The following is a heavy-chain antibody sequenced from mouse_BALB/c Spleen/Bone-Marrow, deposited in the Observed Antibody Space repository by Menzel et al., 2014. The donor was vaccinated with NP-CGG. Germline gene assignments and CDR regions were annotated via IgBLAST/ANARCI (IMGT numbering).Heavy chain of an antibody. CDR3: AQGAMITTGYLDY. CDR2: IYYSGTI. J-gene: IGHJ2*01. CDR1: GISITTGNYR. V-gene: IGHV3-5*02. Sequence: EVQVVESGPGLVKPSQTVSLTCTVTGISITTGNYRWSWIRQFPGNKLEWIGYIYYSGTITYNPSLTSRTTITRDTSKNQFFPEVNSLTAEDTATYYCAQGAMITTGYLDYWGQGTTLTVSS. D-gene: IGHD2-4*01.